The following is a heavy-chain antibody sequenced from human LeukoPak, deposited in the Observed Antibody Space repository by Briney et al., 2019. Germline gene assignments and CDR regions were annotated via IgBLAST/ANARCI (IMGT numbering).Heavy chain of an antibody. D-gene: IGHD6-19*01. J-gene: IGHJ3*02. CDR1: GGSISSYY. CDR2: IYTSGST. CDR3: ARASSSGWPNAFDI. V-gene: IGHV4-4*07. Sequence: SETLSLTCTVSGGSISSYYWSWIRQPAGKGLEWIGRIYTSGSTNYNPSLKSRVTMSVDTSKNQFSLKLSSVTAADTAVYYCARASSSGWPNAFDIWGQGTMVTVSS.